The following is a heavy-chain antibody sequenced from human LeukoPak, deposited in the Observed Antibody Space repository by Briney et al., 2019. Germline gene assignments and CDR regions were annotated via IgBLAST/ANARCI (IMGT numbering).Heavy chain of an antibody. CDR1: GYTFTSYD. Sequence: ASVKVSCKASGYTFTSYDINWVRQATGQGLEWMGWMNPNSGNTGYAQKFQGRVTITRNTSISTAYMELSSLRSEDTAVYYCARALRVGATQSAYYFDYWGQGTLVTVSS. J-gene: IGHJ4*02. V-gene: IGHV1-8*03. CDR2: MNPNSGNT. CDR3: ARALRVGATQSAYYFDY. D-gene: IGHD1-26*01.